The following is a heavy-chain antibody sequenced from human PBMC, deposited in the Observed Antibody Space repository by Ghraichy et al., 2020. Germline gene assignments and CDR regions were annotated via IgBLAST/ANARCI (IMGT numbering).Heavy chain of an antibody. CDR2: ISARSSVI. V-gene: IGHV3-48*02. CDR1: GFDFDRHS. Sequence: GGSLRLSCAASGFDFDRHSMSWVRQAPGKGLVWVSYISARSSVIFYADSVKGRFTISRDNDRESLYLQMNSLRDEDTAVYYCARGLSSLQYGMDVWGQGTTVIVSS. J-gene: IGHJ6*02. CDR3: ARGLSSLQYGMDV.